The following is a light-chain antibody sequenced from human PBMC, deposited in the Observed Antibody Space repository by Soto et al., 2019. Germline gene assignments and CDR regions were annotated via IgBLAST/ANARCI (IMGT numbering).Light chain of an antibody. CDR1: SSDVGSYNL. V-gene: IGLV2-23*02. CDR2: EVS. Sequence: QSALTQPASVSGSPGQSITISCTGTSSDVGSYNLVSWYQQHPGKAPKLMIYEVSKRPSGVSNRFSGSKSCNTASLTISGLQAEDEADYYCCSYAGSSTFVFGTGTKLTGL. J-gene: IGLJ1*01. CDR3: CSYAGSSTFV.